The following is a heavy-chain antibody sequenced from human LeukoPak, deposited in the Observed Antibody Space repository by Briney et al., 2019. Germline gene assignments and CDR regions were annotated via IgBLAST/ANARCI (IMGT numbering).Heavy chain of an antibody. CDR3: AKTAFLLWFGELDY. Sequence: GGSLRLSCAASGFTVSSNYMSWVRQAPGKGLEWVSVIYSGGSTYYADSVKGRFTISRDNSKNTLYLQMNSLRAEDTAVYYCAKTAFLLWFGELDYWGQGTLVTVSS. D-gene: IGHD3-10*01. J-gene: IGHJ4*02. V-gene: IGHV3-53*05. CDR1: GFTVSSNY. CDR2: IYSGGST.